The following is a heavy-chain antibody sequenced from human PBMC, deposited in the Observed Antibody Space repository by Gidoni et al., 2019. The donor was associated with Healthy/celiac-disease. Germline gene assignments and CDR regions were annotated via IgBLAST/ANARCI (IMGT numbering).Heavy chain of an antibody. CDR2: IYYSGST. Sequence: LVKPSETLSLTCTVSGGSLSSYYWSWIRQPPGKGLEWIGYIYYSGSTNYNPSLKSRVTISVDTSKNQFPLKLSSVTAADTAVYYCARDSDRSGRFVWYFDLWGRGTLVTVSS. V-gene: IGHV4-59*01. CDR3: ARDSDRSGRFVWYFDL. J-gene: IGHJ2*01. D-gene: IGHD3-22*01. CDR1: GGSLSSYY.